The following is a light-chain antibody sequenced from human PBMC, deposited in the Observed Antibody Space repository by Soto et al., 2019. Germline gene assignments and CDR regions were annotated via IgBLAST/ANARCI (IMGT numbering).Light chain of an antibody. CDR3: QQYDSSPRT. Sequence: EIVLTQSPGILSLSPGERSSLSCGASRSISSSYLAWYQQKPGQAPRLLIYGASSRATGIPDRFSGSGSGTDLTLTISRLEPEDFAVYYCQQYDSSPRTFGQGTKVDIK. V-gene: IGKV3-20*01. J-gene: IGKJ1*01. CDR2: GAS. CDR1: RSISSSY.